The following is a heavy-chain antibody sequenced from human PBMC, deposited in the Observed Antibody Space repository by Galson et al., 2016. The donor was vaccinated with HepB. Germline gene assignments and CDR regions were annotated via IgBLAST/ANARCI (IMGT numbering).Heavy chain of an antibody. CDR1: RYTFTGYY. CDR2: INPNSGGT. CDR3: ARDYYFGIDF. V-gene: IGHV1-2*04. Sequence: SVKVSCKASRYTFTGYYIQWVRQAPGQGLEWMVWINPNSGGTKYAQKFPGWVTMTRDTSISTGYMELSRLRSDDTAVYYCARDYYFGIDFWGQGTTVTVSS. J-gene: IGHJ6*02.